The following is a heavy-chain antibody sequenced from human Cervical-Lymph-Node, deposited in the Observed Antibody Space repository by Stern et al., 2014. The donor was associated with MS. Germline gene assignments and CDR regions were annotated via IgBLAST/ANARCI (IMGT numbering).Heavy chain of an antibody. D-gene: IGHD6-19*01. CDR2: IKQDGSEK. CDR3: ARVRGSSPGDY. CDR1: GFTFSSYW. V-gene: IGHV3-7*01. J-gene: IGHJ4*02. Sequence: EVQLLESGGGLVQPGGSLRLSCAASGFTFSSYWMSWVRQAPGKGLEWVANIKQDGSEKNFLDFVKGRFTISRDNAKNSLFLQLNSLRAEDTAVYYCARVRGSSPGDYWGQGTLVTVSS.